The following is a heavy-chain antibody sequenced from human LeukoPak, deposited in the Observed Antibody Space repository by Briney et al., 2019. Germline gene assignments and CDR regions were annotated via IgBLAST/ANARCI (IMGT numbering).Heavy chain of an antibody. CDR2: VKQDGSRK. CDR3: ARDWGDESRGQYDAFDI. Sequence: GGSLRLSCAASGFTFSTYWMDWVRRAPGKGLEWVANVKQDGSRKYYADSVKGRFTISRDNARNSLSLEMNSLRVEDTAVYYCARDWGDESRGQYDAFDIWGQGTRVTVSS. CDR1: GFTFSTYW. D-gene: IGHD3-16*01. V-gene: IGHV3-7*04. J-gene: IGHJ3*02.